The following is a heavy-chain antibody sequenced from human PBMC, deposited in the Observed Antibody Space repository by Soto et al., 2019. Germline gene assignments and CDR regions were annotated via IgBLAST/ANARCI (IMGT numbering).Heavy chain of an antibody. V-gene: IGHV3-23*01. D-gene: IGHD2-8*02. CDR1: GFICSSYD. CDR3: AKATATGGGAFEI. CDR2: ILVGGST. Sequence: GGSLRLSCGVTGFICSSYDMSWVRQAPGKGLEWVSTILVGGSTHYEDSVKGRFTISRDTSKNTVYLQMNSLTAGDTAMYYCAKATATGGGAFEIYGQGTMVTVSS. J-gene: IGHJ3*02.